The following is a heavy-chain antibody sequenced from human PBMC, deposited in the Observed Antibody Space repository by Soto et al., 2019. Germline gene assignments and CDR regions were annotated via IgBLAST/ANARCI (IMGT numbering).Heavy chain of an antibody. J-gene: IGHJ6*02. CDR2: INHSGST. Sequence: SETLSLTCAVYGGSFSGYHWSWIRQPPGKGLEWIGEINHSGSTNYNPSLKSRVTISVDTSKNQFSLKLSSVTAAETAVYYCARGPYYDFWSGYYHHYYYYGMDVWGQGTTVTVSS. CDR3: ARGPYYDFWSGYYHHYYYYGMDV. CDR1: GGSFSGYH. D-gene: IGHD3-3*01. V-gene: IGHV4-34*01.